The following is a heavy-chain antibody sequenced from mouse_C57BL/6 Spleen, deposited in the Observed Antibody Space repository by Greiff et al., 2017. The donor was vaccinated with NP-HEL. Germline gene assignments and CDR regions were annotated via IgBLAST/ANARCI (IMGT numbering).Heavy chain of an antibody. D-gene: IGHD2-2*01. V-gene: IGHV1-26*01. Sequence: EVQLQQSGPELVKPGASVKISCKASRYTFTDYYMNWVKQSHGKSLEWIGEINPNNGGTSYNQKFKGKATLTVDKSSSTAYMELRSLTSEDSAVYYCARTTVVTTFAYWGQGTLVTVSA. CDR1: RYTFTDYY. CDR2: INPNNGGT. J-gene: IGHJ3*01. CDR3: ARTTVVTTFAY.